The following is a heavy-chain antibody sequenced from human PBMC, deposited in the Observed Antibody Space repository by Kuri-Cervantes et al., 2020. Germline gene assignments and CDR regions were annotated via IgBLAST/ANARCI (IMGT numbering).Heavy chain of an antibody. CDR2: IYHSGST. J-gene: IGHJ4*02. CDR3: ARDSSGQWYFDY. CDR1: GGSISSGGYF. Sequence: LRLSCAVSGGSISSGGYFWSWIRQPPGKGLEWIGYIYHSGSTYYNPSLKSRVTISVDRSKNQFSLKLSSVTAADTAVYYCARDSSGQWYFDYWGQGTLVTVSS. D-gene: IGHD3-22*01. V-gene: IGHV4-30-2*01.